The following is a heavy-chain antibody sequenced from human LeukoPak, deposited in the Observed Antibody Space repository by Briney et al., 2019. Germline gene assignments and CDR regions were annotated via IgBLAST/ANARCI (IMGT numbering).Heavy chain of an antibody. Sequence: GGSLRLSCAASGFTFSTFALDWVRQAPGKGLEWVAGVSSDGSNTFYEDSVKGRFSISRDNSKNTLYLQMNSLRAEDTAVYYCAGVGATGAFDYWGQGTLVTVSS. CDR1: GFTFSTFA. V-gene: IGHV3-30*03. D-gene: IGHD1-26*01. CDR2: VSSDGSNT. CDR3: AGVGATGAFDY. J-gene: IGHJ4*02.